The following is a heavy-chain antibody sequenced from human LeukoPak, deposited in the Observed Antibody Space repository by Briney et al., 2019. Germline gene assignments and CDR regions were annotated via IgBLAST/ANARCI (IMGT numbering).Heavy chain of an antibody. Sequence: GGSLRLSCAASGFTFSSYWMSWVRQAPGKGLEWVANIKQDRSEKSKNSLYLQMNSLRAEDTAVYYCARMDEEYYYYMDVWGKGTTVTVSS. CDR1: GFTFSSYW. J-gene: IGHJ6*03. V-gene: IGHV3-7*01. D-gene: IGHD2-2*03. CDR2: IKQDRSEK. CDR3: ARMDEEYYYYMDV.